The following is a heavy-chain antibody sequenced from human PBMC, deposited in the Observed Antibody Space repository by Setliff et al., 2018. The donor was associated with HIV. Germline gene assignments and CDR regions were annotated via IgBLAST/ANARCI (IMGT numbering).Heavy chain of an antibody. Sequence: GGSLRLSCAASGFTFSIYAMHWVRQAPGKGLDGVALISYDGSNIQYADSVKGRFTISRDNSKNTLYLQVNSLRPEDTAVYSCASARIPTGGTSTSFDYWGQGTLVTVSS. CDR3: ASARIPTGGTSTSFDY. CDR2: ISYDGSNI. D-gene: IGHD1-1*01. V-gene: IGHV3-30*01. CDR1: GFTFSIYA. J-gene: IGHJ4*02.